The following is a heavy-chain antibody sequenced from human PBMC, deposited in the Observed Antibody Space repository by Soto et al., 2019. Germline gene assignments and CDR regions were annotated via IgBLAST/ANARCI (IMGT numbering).Heavy chain of an antibody. V-gene: IGHV4-30-2*01. CDR3: ARVPDY. J-gene: IGHJ4*02. Sequence: SETLSLTCAVSGGSISSGGYSWGWIRQPPGKGLEWIGYIYHSGSTYYNPSLKSRVTISVDRSKNQFSLKLSSVTAADTAGYYCARVPDYWGQGTLVTVSS. CDR1: GGSISSGGYS. CDR2: IYHSGST.